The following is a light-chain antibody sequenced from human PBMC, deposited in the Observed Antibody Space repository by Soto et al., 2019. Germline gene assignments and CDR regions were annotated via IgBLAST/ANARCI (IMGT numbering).Light chain of an antibody. Sequence: EIVMTQSPATLSVSPGERATLSCRASQSVSSNLAWYQQKPGQAPRLLIYGASTRATGIPARFSGSGSGTEFTLTISSLQSEDFAVYYCQQYNNWPPWTFGQGDQCGNQT. J-gene: IGKJ1*01. CDR1: QSVSSN. CDR3: QQYNNWPPWT. V-gene: IGKV3-15*01. CDR2: GAS.